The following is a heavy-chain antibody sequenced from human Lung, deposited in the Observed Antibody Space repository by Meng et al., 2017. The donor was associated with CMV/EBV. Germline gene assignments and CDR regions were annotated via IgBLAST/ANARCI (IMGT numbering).Heavy chain of an antibody. CDR3: ERDRQNSNYGSTDY. CDR2: ISSSSSYI. V-gene: IGHV3-21*06. CDR1: GFAFSTYS. Sequence: ESXKISXPGSGFAFSTYSMNWFRQAPGKGPEWVSSISSSSSYIYYEDSVKERFTVSRNNANDSQYLQMNSLRAEDNGVYYCERDRQNSNYGSTDYWGQGTXVTVSS. J-gene: IGHJ4*02. D-gene: IGHD4-11*01.